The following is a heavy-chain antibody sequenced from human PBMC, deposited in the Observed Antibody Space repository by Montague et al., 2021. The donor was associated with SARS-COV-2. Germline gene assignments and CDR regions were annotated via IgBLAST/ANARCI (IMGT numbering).Heavy chain of an antibody. CDR2: ISYDGSNK. CDR1: GFTFSDYA. V-gene: IGHV3-30*09. J-gene: IGHJ4*02. Sequence: SLRLSCAASGFTFSDYAIYWVRQAPGKGLEWVALISYDGSNKYYADSVKGRFAISRDNSKNTLYLQMNSLRAEDTAVYFCARDRLKWGMITFGGNDYWGQGTLVTGSS. D-gene: IGHD3-16*01. CDR3: ARDRLKWGMITFGGNDY.